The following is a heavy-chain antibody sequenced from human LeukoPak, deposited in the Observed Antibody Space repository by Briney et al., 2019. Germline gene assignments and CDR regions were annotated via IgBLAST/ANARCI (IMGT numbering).Heavy chain of an antibody. D-gene: IGHD2-15*01. CDR1: GFTFSNAW. J-gene: IGHJ4*02. Sequence: PGGSLRLSCAASGFTFSNAWISWVRQAPGKGLEWVGRIKSKTGGGTTDYAAPVKGRFTISRDDSKNTLYLQMNSLKTEDTAVYYCTTEIVVVVAAASDYWGQGTLVTVSS. CDR2: IKSKTGGGTT. V-gene: IGHV3-15*01. CDR3: TTEIVVVVAAASDY.